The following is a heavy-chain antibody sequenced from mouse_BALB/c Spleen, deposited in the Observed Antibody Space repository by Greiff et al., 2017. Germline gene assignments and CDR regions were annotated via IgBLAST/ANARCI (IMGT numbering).Heavy chain of an antibody. Sequence: LQQPGSELVRPGASVKLSCKASGYTFTSYWMHWVKQRPGQGLEWIGNIYPGSGSTNYDEKFKSKATLTVDTSSSTAYMQLSSLTSEDSAVYYCLRDFDYWGQGTTLTVSS. J-gene: IGHJ2*01. CDR1: GYTFTSYW. D-gene: IGHD1-1*01. V-gene: IGHV1S22*01. CDR3: LRDFDY. CDR2: IYPGSGST.